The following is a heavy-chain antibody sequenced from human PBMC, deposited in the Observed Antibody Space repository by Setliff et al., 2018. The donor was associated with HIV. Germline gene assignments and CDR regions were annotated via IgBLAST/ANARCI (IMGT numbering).Heavy chain of an antibody. V-gene: IGHV3-30*03. CDR3: VRDPIEGSPDYFDY. J-gene: IGHJ4*02. Sequence: GGSLRLSCVGSGLPLSSYAMNWVRQAPGKGLEWVAVMSTGGGIKICADSVKGRFTISRDNSRNTLFLQMNNLRPEDTATYYCVRDPIEGSPDYFDYWGQGALVTVSS. D-gene: IGHD1-26*01. CDR2: MSTGGGIK. CDR1: GLPLSSYA.